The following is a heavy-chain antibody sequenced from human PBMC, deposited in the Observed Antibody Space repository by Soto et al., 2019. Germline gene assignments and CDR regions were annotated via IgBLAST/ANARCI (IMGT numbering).Heavy chain of an antibody. V-gene: IGHV4-4*07. Sequence: SETLSLTCTFSVDFISYYSWACIREAAGKGLEWIGRVYSTGTIFYNPSLKSRATMSVDTSKNQFSLKLTSVNAADTAVYYCARDDFGRNHRAFEPLGQGTLVNVSS. D-gene: IGHD4-17*01. CDR1: VDFISYYS. CDR3: ARDDFGRNHRAFEP. J-gene: IGHJ5*02. CDR2: VYSTGTI.